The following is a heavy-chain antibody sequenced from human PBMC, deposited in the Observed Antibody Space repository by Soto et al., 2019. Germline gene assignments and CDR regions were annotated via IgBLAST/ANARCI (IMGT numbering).Heavy chain of an antibody. V-gene: IGHV1-2*02. J-gene: IGHJ6*02. D-gene: IGHD6-13*01. Sequence: ASVKVSCTASGGILSSYDISLVRQAPGQGHEWMGWINPNSGGTNYAQKFQGRVTMTRDKSISTAYMELSRLRSDDTAVYYCASLPPRDSSSWYIPDYYGMDVWGQGTTGTVSS. CDR2: INPNSGGT. CDR3: ASLPPRDSSSWYIPDYYGMDV. CDR1: GGILSSYD.